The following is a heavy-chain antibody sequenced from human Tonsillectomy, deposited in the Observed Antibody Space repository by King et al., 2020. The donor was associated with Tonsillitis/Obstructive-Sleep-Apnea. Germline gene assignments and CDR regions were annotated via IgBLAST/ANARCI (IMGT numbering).Heavy chain of an antibody. CDR3: ARHWYYDFWSGYSYYYYYMDV. CDR1: GGSISSSSYY. D-gene: IGHD3-3*01. Sequence: LQLQESGPGLVKPSETLSLTCTVSGGSISSSSYYWGWIRQPPGKGLEWIGSIYYSGSTYYNPSLKSRVTISVDTSKNQFSLKLSSVTAADTAVYYWARHWYYDFWSGYSYYYYYMDVWGKGTTVTVSS. CDR2: IYYSGST. J-gene: IGHJ6*03. V-gene: IGHV4-39*01.